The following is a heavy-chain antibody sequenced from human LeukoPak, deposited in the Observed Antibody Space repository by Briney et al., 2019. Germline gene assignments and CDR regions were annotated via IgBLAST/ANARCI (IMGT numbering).Heavy chain of an antibody. V-gene: IGHV4-39*01. Sequence: SETLSLTCTVSGGSISSSSYYWGWIRQPPGKGLEWIGSIYYSGGTYYNPSLKSRVTISVDTSKNQFSLKLSSVTAADTAVYYCARHEWGIYSGKRLGFDYWGQGTLVTVSS. CDR1: GGSISSSSYY. D-gene: IGHD5-12*01. J-gene: IGHJ4*02. CDR3: ARHEWGIYSGKRLGFDY. CDR2: IYYSGGT.